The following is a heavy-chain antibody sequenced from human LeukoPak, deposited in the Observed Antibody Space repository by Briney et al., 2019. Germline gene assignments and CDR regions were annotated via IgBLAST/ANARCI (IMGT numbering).Heavy chain of an antibody. Sequence: GVSLRLSCAASGFSFDDYPMHWVRQAPGKGLEWVSLINEDGGKTFYADSVRGRFTISRGNSKNSLYLQMNSLRTEDTALYYCAKEIDTLGTNAFDIWGQGTIVTVSS. CDR3: AKEIDTLGTNAFDI. V-gene: IGHV3-43*02. D-gene: IGHD2-15*01. J-gene: IGHJ3*02. CDR1: GFSFDDYP. CDR2: INEDGGKT.